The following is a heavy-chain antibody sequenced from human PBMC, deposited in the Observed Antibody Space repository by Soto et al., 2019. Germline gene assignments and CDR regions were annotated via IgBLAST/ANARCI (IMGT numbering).Heavy chain of an antibody. Sequence: ASVKVSCKASGYTFTSYGISWVRQAPGQGLEWMGWISTYNGNTKYAQKLQGRVTMTTDTSTSTAYMELRSLRSDDTSVFYCAREMVRRVGSAYWGQGTLVTVSS. CDR1: GYTFTSYG. CDR2: ISTYNGNT. J-gene: IGHJ4*02. D-gene: IGHD3-10*01. V-gene: IGHV1-18*01. CDR3: AREMVRRVGSAY.